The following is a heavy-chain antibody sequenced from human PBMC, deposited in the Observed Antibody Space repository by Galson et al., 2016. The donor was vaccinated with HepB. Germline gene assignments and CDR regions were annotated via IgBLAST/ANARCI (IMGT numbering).Heavy chain of an antibody. V-gene: IGHV1-18*01. D-gene: IGHD1-26*01. J-gene: IGHJ5*02. CDR2: ISAYNDNT. Sequence: SVKVSCKASGYTFTSYAISWVRQAPGQGLEWMAWISAYNDNTHCAHKLQGRVTLTTDTSTSTAYLELRSLTSDDTAVYYCARVNRELLSTALDPWGQGTLVTVSS. CDR3: ARVNRELLSTALDP. CDR1: GYTFTSYA.